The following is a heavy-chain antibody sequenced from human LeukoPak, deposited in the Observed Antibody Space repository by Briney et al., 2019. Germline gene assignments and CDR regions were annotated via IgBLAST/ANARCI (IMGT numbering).Heavy chain of an antibody. D-gene: IGHD3-3*01. Sequence: GASVKVSCKASGYTFTSYGISWVRQAPGQGLEWMGWISAYNGNTNYAQKLQGRVTMTTDTSTSTAYMELRSLRSDDTAVYYCARDPRYDFWSGYESFDYWGQGTLVTVSS. CDR2: ISAYNGNT. CDR3: ARDPRYDFWSGYESFDY. J-gene: IGHJ4*02. V-gene: IGHV1-18*01. CDR1: GYTFTSYG.